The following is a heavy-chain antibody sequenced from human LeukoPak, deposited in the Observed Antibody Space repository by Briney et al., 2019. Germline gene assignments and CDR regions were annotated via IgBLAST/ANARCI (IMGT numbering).Heavy chain of an antibody. V-gene: IGHV4-4*07. J-gene: IGHJ3*02. CDR1: GFTFSSYW. D-gene: IGHD2-2*01. CDR3: ARVNPGDPHEIVPAAWDAFDI. CDR2: IYTSGST. Sequence: GSLRLSCAASGFTFSSYWMSWIRQPPGKGLEWIGRIYTSGSTNYNPSLKSRVTMSVDTSKNQFSLKLSSVTAADTAVYYCARVNPGDPHEIVPAAWDAFDIWGQGTMVTVSS.